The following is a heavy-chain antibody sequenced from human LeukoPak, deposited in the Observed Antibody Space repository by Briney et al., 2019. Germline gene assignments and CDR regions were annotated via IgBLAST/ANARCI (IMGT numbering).Heavy chain of an antibody. CDR3: ARALISQTGFFDY. Sequence: SETLSLTCTVSGGSISSYYWSWIRQPPGKGLEWIGYIYYSGSTNYNPSLKSRVTISVDTSKNQFSLKLSSVTAADTAVYYCARALISQTGFFDYWGQGTLVTVSS. CDR1: GGSISSYY. V-gene: IGHV4-59*12. D-gene: IGHD3-9*01. J-gene: IGHJ4*02. CDR2: IYYSGST.